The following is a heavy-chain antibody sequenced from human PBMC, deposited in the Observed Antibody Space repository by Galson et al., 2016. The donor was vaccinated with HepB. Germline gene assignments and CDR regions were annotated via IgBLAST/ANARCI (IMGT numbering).Heavy chain of an antibody. Sequence: SVKVSCKASGYTFTTYGITWVRQAPGQGLEWMGWISTYNGKTNYAQKVQGRVTMTTDTSTRTAYLELSSLQVSDTAMYYCVRRYIYSGDRGGAFDIWGQGTMVTVSS. V-gene: IGHV1-18*01. CDR1: GYTFTTYG. CDR2: ISTYNGKT. CDR3: VRRYIYSGDRGGAFDI. D-gene: IGHD5-12*01. J-gene: IGHJ3*02.